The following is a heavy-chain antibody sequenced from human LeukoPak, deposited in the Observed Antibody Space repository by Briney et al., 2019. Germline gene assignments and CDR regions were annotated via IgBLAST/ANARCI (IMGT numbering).Heavy chain of an antibody. CDR2: IYPGDSDT. CDR3: ARHVGDGYNTFDY. Sequence: GESLKISCQGSGYTFTNYWLGWVRQMPGKGLEWMGIIYPGDSDTRYSPSFQGQVTISADKSISTAYLQWSSLKASDTAMYYCARHVGDGYNTFDYWGQGTLVTVSS. V-gene: IGHV5-51*01. J-gene: IGHJ4*02. D-gene: IGHD5-24*01. CDR1: GYTFTNYW.